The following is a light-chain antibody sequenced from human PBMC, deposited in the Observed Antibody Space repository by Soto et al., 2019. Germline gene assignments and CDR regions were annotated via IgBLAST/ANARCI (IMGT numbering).Light chain of an antibody. CDR1: QTINSW. V-gene: IGKV1-5*01. J-gene: IGKJ1*01. CDR2: DAS. Sequence: DIQMTQSPSTLSASLGDRFTITRRASQTINSWLAWYQQRPGKAPKVLIFDASSLKTGVPSRFSGSGSGTEFTLTISSLQPEDVATYYCQKYNSAPRTFGQGTKVDIK. CDR3: QKYNSAPRT.